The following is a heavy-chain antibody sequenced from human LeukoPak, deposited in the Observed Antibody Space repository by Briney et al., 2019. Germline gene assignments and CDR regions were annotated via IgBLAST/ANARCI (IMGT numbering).Heavy chain of an antibody. V-gene: IGHV4-61*02. CDR1: GGSISSGSYY. CDR2: VYTSGST. CDR3: ARDRYYYDSSGYDPYFDY. J-gene: IGHJ4*02. D-gene: IGHD3-22*01. Sequence: PSQTLSLTCTVSGGSISSGSYYWSWIRQPAGKGLEWIGRVYTSGSTYYNPSLKSRVTISVDTSKNQFSLKLRSVTAADTAVYYCARDRYYYDSSGYDPYFDYWGQGTLVTVSS.